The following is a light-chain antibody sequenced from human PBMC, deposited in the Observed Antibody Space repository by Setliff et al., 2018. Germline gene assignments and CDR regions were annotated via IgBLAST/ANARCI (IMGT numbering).Light chain of an antibody. Sequence: QSVLTQPPSASGSPGQSVTISCTGTSNDVSGYNYVSWYQQHPGKAPQLMIYDVSKRPSGVPDHFSGSKSGNTASLTVSGLQAEDEADYYCSSYAGSNHFVFGTGTKGTVL. J-gene: IGLJ1*01. CDR1: SNDVSGYNY. V-gene: IGLV2-8*01. CDR2: DVS. CDR3: SSYAGSNHFV.